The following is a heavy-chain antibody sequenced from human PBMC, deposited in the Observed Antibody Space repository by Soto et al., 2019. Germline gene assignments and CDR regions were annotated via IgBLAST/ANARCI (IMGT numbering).Heavy chain of an antibody. V-gene: IGHV1-2*02. CDR1: GFSFTGYY. J-gene: IGHJ6*02. Sequence: GASVKVSCKASGFSFTGYYIHWLRQAPGQGLEWMGWINAHSGGTEYAQKFQGRVTLTRDTSIATAYLTLTSLTSDDTALYYCARKVYGMDVWGQGTTVTVSS. CDR3: ARKVYGMDV. CDR2: INAHSGGT.